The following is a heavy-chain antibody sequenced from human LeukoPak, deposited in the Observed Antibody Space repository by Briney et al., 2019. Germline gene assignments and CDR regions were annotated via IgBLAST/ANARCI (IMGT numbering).Heavy chain of an antibody. CDR3: TTDPIIRITMVRGVTI. V-gene: IGHV3-15*01. J-gene: IGHJ4*02. CDR2: IKRKTEGGTT. D-gene: IGHD3-10*01. Sequence: GGSLRLSCAASGFAFKNAWMSWVRQAPGKGLEWLGLIKRKTEGGTTDYTACVRGRFTISRDDSENTLYLQMSSLKTEDTAVYYCTTDPIIRITMVRGVTIWGQGTLVTVSS. CDR1: GFAFKNAW.